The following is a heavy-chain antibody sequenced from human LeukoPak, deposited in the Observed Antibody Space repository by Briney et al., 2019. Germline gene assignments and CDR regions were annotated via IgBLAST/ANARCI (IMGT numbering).Heavy chain of an antibody. J-gene: IGHJ5*02. CDR2: ISSSSSYI. D-gene: IGHD6-19*01. CDR1: GFTFSSYS. CDR3: ARGYSSGWYPTDFDP. V-gene: IGHV3-21*04. Sequence: PGGSLRLSCVASGFTFSSYSVNWVRQAPGKGLEWVSCISSSSSYIYYADSVKGRFTISRDNSKNTLYLQMNSLRAEDTAVYYCARGYSSGWYPTDFDPWGQGTLVTVSS.